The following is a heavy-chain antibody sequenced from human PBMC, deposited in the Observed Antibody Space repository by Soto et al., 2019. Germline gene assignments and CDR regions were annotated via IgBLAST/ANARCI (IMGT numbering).Heavy chain of an antibody. CDR1: GGSFSGYY. D-gene: IGHD3-9*01. V-gene: IGHV4-34*01. CDR2: INHSGST. J-gene: IGHJ6*03. CDR3: ARESPHYDILTGRYYYYYYYMDV. Sequence: SETLSLTCAVYGGSFSGYYWSWIRQPPGKGLEWIGEINHSGSTNYNPSLKSRVTISVDTSKNQFSLKLSSVTAADTAVYYCARESPHYDILTGRYYYYYYYMDVWGKGTTVTVSS.